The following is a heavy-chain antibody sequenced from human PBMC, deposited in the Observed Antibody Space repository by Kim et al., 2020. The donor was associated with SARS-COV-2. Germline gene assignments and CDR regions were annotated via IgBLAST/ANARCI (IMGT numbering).Heavy chain of an antibody. V-gene: IGHV3-48*02. Sequence: GGSLRLSCAASGFTFSSYSMNWVRQAPGKGLEWVSYISSSSSTIYYADSVKGRFTISRDNAKNSLYLQMNSLRDEDTAVYYCARAESVYCSSTSCYAGPEKDYYYYYGMDVWGQGTTVTVSS. CDR3: ARAESVYCSSTSCYAGPEKDYYYYYGMDV. D-gene: IGHD2-2*01. CDR2: ISSSSSTI. CDR1: GFTFSSYS. J-gene: IGHJ6*02.